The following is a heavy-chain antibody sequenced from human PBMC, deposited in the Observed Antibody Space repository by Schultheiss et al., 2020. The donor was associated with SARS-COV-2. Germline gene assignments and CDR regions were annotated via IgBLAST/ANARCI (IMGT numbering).Heavy chain of an antibody. CDR3: ASISGSYYGMDV. V-gene: IGHV3-30*03. CDR2: ISYDGSNK. CDR1: GFTFSSYG. D-gene: IGHD1-26*01. J-gene: IGHJ6*02. Sequence: GGSLRLSCAASGFTFSSYGIHWVRQAPGKGLEWVAVISYDGSNKYYADSVKGRFTISRDNSKNTLYLQMNSLRAEDTAVYYCASISGSYYGMDVWGQGTTVTVSS.